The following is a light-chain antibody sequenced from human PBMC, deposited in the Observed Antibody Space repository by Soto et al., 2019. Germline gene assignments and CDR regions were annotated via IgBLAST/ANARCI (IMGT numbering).Light chain of an antibody. Sequence: EIVMTQSPATLSVSPGARSTLPCRASQSVSSNLAWYQQKTGQAPRLIIYGASTRATGIPARFSGSVYGTEFNLTISSLQSEDLAVYYCQQYNNWPQTFGQGTKVDIK. J-gene: IGKJ1*01. CDR3: QQYNNWPQT. V-gene: IGKV3-15*01. CDR1: QSVSSN. CDR2: GAS.